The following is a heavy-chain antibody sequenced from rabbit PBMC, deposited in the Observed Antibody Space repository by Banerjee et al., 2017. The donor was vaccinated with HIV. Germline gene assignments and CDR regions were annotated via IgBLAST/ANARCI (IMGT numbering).Heavy chain of an antibody. D-gene: IGHD7-1*01. CDR1: GFSFNNKYV. CDR3: ARDGYAGYGYPNL. Sequence: EGSLTLTCTASGFSFNNKYVMCWVRQAPGKGLEWIACIDTGDGSTYYASWAKGRFTISKTSSTTVTLQMTSLIAADTATYFCARDGYAGYGYPNLWGQGTLVTVS. CDR2: IDTGDGST. J-gene: IGHJ4*01. V-gene: IGHV1S45*01.